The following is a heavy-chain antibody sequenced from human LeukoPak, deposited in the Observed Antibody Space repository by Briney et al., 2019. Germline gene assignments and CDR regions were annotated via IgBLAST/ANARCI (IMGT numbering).Heavy chain of an antibody. CDR2: IYYSGST. V-gene: IGHV4-59*08. CDR1: GGSISSYY. D-gene: IGHD5-18*01. CDR3: AGEDDSYDY. Sequence: PSETLSLTCTVSGGSISSYYWSWIRQPPGKGLEWIGYIYYSGSTNYNPSLKSRVTISVDTSKNQCSLKLSSVTAADTAVYYCAGEDDSYDYWGQGTLVTVSS. J-gene: IGHJ4*02.